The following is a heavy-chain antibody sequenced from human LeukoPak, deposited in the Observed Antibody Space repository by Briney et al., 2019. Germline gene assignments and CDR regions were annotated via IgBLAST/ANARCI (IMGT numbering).Heavy chain of an antibody. Sequence: SETLSLTCAVSGASITRGFSSWNWIRQPPGKGLEWIGYIYHSGRPYYNPSLKSRVTMSVDKSKNHFSLILTSVTAADTAVYYCARGYGGSPEGLDPWGQGTLVIVSS. J-gene: IGHJ5*02. V-gene: IGHV4-30-2*01. CDR3: ARGYGGSPEGLDP. CDR1: GASITRGFSS. CDR2: IYHSGRP. D-gene: IGHD4-23*01.